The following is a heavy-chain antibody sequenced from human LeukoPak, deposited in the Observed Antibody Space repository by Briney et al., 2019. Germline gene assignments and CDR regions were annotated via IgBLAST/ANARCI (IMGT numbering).Heavy chain of an antibody. CDR3: ARDSPYSDYLIGGAFNI. J-gene: IGHJ3*02. V-gene: IGHV3-53*01. CDR1: GFTVGSNY. D-gene: IGHD4-11*01. Sequence: GGSLRLSRAASGFTVGSNYMSWVRQAPGKGLEWVSVIYSDGTTYYADSVKGRFTISRDNSENTLYLQMNSLGAEDTAVYYCARDSPYSDYLIGGAFNIWGQGTMVTVSS. CDR2: IYSDGTT.